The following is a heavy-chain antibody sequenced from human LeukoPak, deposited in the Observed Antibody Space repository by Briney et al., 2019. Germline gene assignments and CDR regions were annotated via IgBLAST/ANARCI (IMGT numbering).Heavy chain of an antibody. CDR1: GGSISSSSYY. J-gene: IGHJ6*03. CDR3: ARCGVPFYYYYMDV. V-gene: IGHV3-11*04. Sequence: LSLACTVSGGSISSSSYYWGWIRQAPGKGLEWISYISSSGSTTHYADSVKGRFTISRDNAKNSLYLQMNSLRAEDTAVYYRARCGVPFYYYYMDVWGKGTTVTVSS. D-gene: IGHD2-21*01. CDR2: ISSSGSTT.